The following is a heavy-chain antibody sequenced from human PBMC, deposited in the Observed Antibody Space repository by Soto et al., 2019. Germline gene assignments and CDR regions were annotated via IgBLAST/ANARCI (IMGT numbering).Heavy chain of an antibody. CDR2: ISTNNGNT. CDR1: GYTFSNYD. D-gene: IGHD6-19*01. CDR3: GRVTIAVAGWAFDY. V-gene: IGHV1-18*04. Sequence: QVQLVQSGAEVKKPGASVKVSCKASGYTFSNYDISWVHQAPGQGLEWMGWISTNNGNTDHAQKLQGRVTMTTDTPTTTAYMELRSLRSDDTAVYYCGRVTIAVAGWAFDYWGQGTLVTVSS. J-gene: IGHJ4*02.